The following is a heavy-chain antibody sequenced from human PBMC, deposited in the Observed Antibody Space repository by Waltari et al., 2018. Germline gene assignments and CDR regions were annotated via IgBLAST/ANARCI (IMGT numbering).Heavy chain of an antibody. D-gene: IGHD6-13*01. CDR3: ARDLKQQQLDLDY. V-gene: IGHV3-21*01. J-gene: IGHJ4*02. CDR1: GFTFSSYS. Sequence: EVQLVESGGGLVKPGGSLRLSCAASGFTFSSYSMNWVRRAPGKGLECVSSSSSSSSYIYYADSVKGRFTISRDNAKNSLYLQMNSLRAEDTAVYYCARDLKQQQLDLDYWGQGTLVTVSS. CDR2: SSSSSSYI.